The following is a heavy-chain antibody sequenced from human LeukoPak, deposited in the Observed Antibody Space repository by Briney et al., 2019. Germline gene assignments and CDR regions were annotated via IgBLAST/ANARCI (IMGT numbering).Heavy chain of an antibody. D-gene: IGHD5-12*01. CDR3: ATAGYSGYVFGLPVY. CDR2: IIPIFGTA. CDR1: GGTFSSYA. J-gene: IGHJ4*02. Sequence: SVKVSCKASGGTFSSYAISWVRQAPGQGLEWMGGIIPIFGTANYAQKFQGRVTITADESRSTAYMELSSLRSEDTAVYYCATAGYSGYVFGLPVYWGQGTLVTVSS. V-gene: IGHV1-69*13.